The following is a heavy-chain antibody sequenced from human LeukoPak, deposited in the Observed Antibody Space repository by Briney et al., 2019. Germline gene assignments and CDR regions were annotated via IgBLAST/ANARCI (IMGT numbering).Heavy chain of an antibody. D-gene: IGHD5-24*01. CDR1: GFTFDDYA. CDR3: ARVPPRWLQLPDYFDY. CDR2: ISWNSGSI. Sequence: PGRSLRLSCAASGFTFDDYAMHWVRHAPGKGLEWVSGISWNSGSIGYADSVKGRFTISRDNAKNSLYLQMNSLRAEDTAVYYCARVPPRWLQLPDYFDYWGQGTLVTVSS. J-gene: IGHJ4*02. V-gene: IGHV3-9*01.